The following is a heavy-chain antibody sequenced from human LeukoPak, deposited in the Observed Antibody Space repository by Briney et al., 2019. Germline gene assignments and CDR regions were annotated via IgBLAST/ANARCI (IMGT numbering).Heavy chain of an antibody. CDR3: AKGYSLRWAPYDY. J-gene: IGHJ4*02. CDR2: IYFDGSRK. D-gene: IGHD6-13*01. CDR1: GLTFSAFG. Sequence: PGGSLRLSCAASGLTFSAFGMHWVRQAPGKGLEWLSIIYFDGSRKYYADSVKGRFTISRDNSKNTLYLQMNSLRAEDTAVYYCAKGYSLRWAPYDYWGQGPLVTVSS. V-gene: IGHV3-33*06.